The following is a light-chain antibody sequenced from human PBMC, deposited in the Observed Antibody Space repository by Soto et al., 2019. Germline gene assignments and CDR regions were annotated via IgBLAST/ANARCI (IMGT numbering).Light chain of an antibody. V-gene: IGLV1-40*01. J-gene: IGLJ1*01. CDR3: QSYDSSMSGPSFV. Sequence: QSVLTQPPSVSGAPGQRVTISCTGSSSNIGAGYDVHWYQQLPGTAPKLLIYGNTNRPAWVPDRFSGYKSGTSASLAITGIQAEDEADYYCQSYDSSMSGPSFVFGTGTKVTVL. CDR2: GNT. CDR1: SSNIGAGYD.